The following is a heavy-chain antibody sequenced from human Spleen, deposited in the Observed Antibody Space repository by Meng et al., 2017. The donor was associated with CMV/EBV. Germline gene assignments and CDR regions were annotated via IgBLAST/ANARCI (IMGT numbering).Heavy chain of an antibody. D-gene: IGHD3-10*01. V-gene: IGHV1-69*05. J-gene: IGHJ4*02. CDR1: GGTFSSYA. Sequence: PCKASGGTFSSYAISWVRQAPGQGLEWMGVIIPIFGTANYAQKFQSRVTITTDESTSTAYMELSSLRSEDTAVYYCARGRGVYYFDYWGQGTLVTVSS. CDR3: ARGRGVYYFDY. CDR2: IIPIFGTA.